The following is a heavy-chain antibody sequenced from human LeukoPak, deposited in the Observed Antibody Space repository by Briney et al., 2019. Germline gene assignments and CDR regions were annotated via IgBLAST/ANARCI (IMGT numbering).Heavy chain of an antibody. V-gene: IGHV4-59*01. D-gene: IGHD1-26*01. J-gene: IGHJ3*02. CDR1: GGSISSYY. CDR3: ASDSGSYYAFDI. Sequence: SETLSLTCTVSGGSISSYYWSWIRQPPGEGLEWIGYIYYSGSTNYNPSLKSRVTISVDTSKNQFSLKLSSVTAADTAVYYCASDSGSYYAFDIWGQGTMVTVSS. CDR2: IYYSGST.